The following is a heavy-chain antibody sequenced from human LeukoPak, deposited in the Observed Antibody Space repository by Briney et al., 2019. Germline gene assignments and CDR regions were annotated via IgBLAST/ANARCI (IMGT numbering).Heavy chain of an antibody. V-gene: IGHV3-21*01. CDR3: ARVGLGSRFDY. J-gene: IGHJ4*02. Sequence: GGSLRLSCAASGFTFSSYSMNWVRQAPGKGLEWVSSISSSSYIYYADSVKGRFTISRDNAKNSLYLQMNSLRAEDTAVYYCARVGLGSRFDYWGQGTLVTVSS. D-gene: IGHD3-10*01. CDR2: ISSSSYI. CDR1: GFTFSSYS.